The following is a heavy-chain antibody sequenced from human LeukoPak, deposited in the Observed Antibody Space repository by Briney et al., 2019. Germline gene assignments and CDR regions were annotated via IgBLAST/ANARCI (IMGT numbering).Heavy chain of an antibody. CDR3: AKVGLWFGELGGTFDY. J-gene: IGHJ4*02. D-gene: IGHD3-10*01. CDR2: IWHDASNK. V-gene: IGHV3-30*02. Sequence: GGSLRLSCAASGFTFNNHAMHWVRQAPGKGLEWVAVIWHDASNKYHGDSVKGRFTISRDNSKNTLYLQMNSLRVEDTAVYYCAKVGLWFGELGGTFDYWGQGTPVTVSS. CDR1: GFTFNNHA.